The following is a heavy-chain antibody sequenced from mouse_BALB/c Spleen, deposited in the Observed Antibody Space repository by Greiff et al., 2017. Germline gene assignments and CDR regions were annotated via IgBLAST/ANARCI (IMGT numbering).Heavy chain of an antibody. CDR1: GFTFSDFY. V-gene: IGHV7-1*02. CDR3: ARADGYYAMDY. CDR2: SRNKANDYTT. Sequence: EVKLVESGGGLVQPGGSLRLSCATSGFTFSDFYMEWVRQPPGKRLEWIAASRNKANDYTTEYSASVKGRFIVSRDTSQSILYLQMNALRAEDTAIYYCARADGYYAMDYWGQGTSVTVSS. J-gene: IGHJ4*01.